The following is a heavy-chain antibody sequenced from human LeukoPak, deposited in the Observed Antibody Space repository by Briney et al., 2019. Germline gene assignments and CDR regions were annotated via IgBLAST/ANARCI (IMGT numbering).Heavy chain of an antibody. CDR3: AKYISNTWHADY. CDR2: ISGSGGFT. V-gene: IGHV3-23*01. Sequence: GGSLRLSCAASGFTFSSYAMSWVRQAPGKGLEWVSAISGSGGFTYYADSVRGRFAVSRDNSKNTLYLQMNSLRAEDTAVYYCAKYISNTWHADYWGQGTLVTVSS. CDR1: GFTFSSYA. J-gene: IGHJ4*02.